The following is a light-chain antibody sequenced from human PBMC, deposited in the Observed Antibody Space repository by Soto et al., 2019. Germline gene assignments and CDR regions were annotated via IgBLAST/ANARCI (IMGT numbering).Light chain of an antibody. CDR1: SRDVGGYNY. CDR3: TSYTSTTAYV. V-gene: IGLV2-14*01. CDR2: EVS. J-gene: IGLJ1*01. Sequence: QSVLTQPASVSGSPGQSITISCTVTSRDVGGYNYVSWYQQHPGKAPKLMIYEVSNRPSGVSNRFSGSKSGNTASLTISGLQAEDEADYYCTSYTSTTAYVFGTGTKVTVL.